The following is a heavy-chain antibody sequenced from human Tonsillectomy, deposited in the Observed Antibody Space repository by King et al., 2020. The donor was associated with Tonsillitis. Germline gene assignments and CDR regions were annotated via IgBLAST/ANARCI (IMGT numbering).Heavy chain of an antibody. CDR1: GFTFSSYG. CDR3: AKARQWLVHFDY. D-gene: IGHD6-19*01. V-gene: IGHV3-30*18. CDR2: ISSDGSKK. Sequence: VQLVESGGGVVQPGRSLRLSCAASGFTFSSYGIHWVRQAPGKGLEWVAVISSDGSKKYYADSVRGRFTISRDNSKNTLYLQINSLRADDTAVYYCAKARQWLVHFDYWGQGTLVTVSS. J-gene: IGHJ4*02.